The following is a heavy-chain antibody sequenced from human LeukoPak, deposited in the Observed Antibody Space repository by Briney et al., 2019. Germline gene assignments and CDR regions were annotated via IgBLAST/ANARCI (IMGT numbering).Heavy chain of an antibody. CDR2: IIPILGIA. CDR3: ARHKGSSSSYYFDY. CDR1: GGTFSSYA. D-gene: IGHD6-6*01. V-gene: IGHV1-69*04. Sequence: SVKVSCKASGGTFSSYAISWVRQAPGQGLEWMGRIIPILGIANYAQKFQGRVTITADKSTSTAYMELSSLRSEDTAVYYCARHKGSSSSYYFDYWGQGTLVTVSS. J-gene: IGHJ4*02.